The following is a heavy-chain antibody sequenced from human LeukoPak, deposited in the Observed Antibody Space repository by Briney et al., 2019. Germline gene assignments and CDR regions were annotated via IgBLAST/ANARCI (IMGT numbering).Heavy chain of an antibody. CDR1: GGSISIYY. D-gene: IGHD5-24*01. CDR3: ARHGGGYSFDY. J-gene: IGHJ4*02. Sequence: SETLSLTCSVSGGSISIYYWSWIRQPPGKGLEWIGYIYNSGSTNYSPSLKSRVTISVDTSKNQFSLKLSSVTAADTAVYYCARHGGGYSFDYWGQGTLVTVSS. CDR2: IYNSGST. V-gene: IGHV4-59*08.